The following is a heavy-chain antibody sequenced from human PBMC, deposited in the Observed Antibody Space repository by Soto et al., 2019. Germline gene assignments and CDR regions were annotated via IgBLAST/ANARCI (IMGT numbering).Heavy chain of an antibody. Sequence: ASVNLSCKASGCTFTSYGISWVRQAPGQGLEWMGWISAYDGNTNYAQKFQGRVTMTEDTSTNTAYMELSSLRSEDTAVYYCATGITIFGVLYYYGMDVWGQGTTVTVSS. CDR1: GCTFTSYG. CDR3: ATGITIFGVLYYYGMDV. CDR2: ISAYDGNT. D-gene: IGHD3-3*01. V-gene: IGHV1-18*01. J-gene: IGHJ6*02.